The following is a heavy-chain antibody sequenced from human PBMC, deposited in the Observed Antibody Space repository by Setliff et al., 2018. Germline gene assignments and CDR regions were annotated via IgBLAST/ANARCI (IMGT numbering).Heavy chain of an antibody. CDR2: ISGTGNTV. CDR3: ARDPEGGEFDI. Sequence: PGGSLRLSCAASGFRFSDLYMSWVCQVPGKGLEWLSKISGTGNTVYYADSVRGRFTISRDNARNLLFLQMNSLTVEDTGVYYCARDPEGGEFDIWGRGTLVTVSS. D-gene: IGHD2-21*01. CDR1: GFRFSDLY. V-gene: IGHV3-11*04. J-gene: IGHJ4*03.